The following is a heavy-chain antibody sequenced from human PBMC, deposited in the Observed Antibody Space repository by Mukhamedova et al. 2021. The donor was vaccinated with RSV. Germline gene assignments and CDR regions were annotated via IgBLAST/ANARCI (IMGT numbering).Heavy chain of an antibody. V-gene: IGHV5-51*01. J-gene: IGHJ4*02. CDR3: ARGGGVSGSALPDY. Sequence: GKGLEWMGLIYPGDSDTRYSPSFQGQVTISADKSFNTAHLQWSSLKATDTAIYYCARGGGVSGSALPDYWGQGTLVTV. D-gene: IGHD1-26*01. CDR2: IYPGDSDT.